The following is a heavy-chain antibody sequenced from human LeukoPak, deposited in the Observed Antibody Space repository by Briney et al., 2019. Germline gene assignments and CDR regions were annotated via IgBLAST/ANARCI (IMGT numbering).Heavy chain of an antibody. CDR1: GGTFSSYA. CDR2: IIPFFGTA. CDR3: ARGPYYGSGSYKPLGWFDP. J-gene: IGHJ5*02. V-gene: IGHV1-69*05. D-gene: IGHD3-10*01. Sequence: GSSVKVSCKASGGTFSSYAISWVRQAPGQGLEWMGGIIPFFGTANYAQKFQGRVTITTDESTSTAYMELSSLRSEDTAVYYCARGPYYGSGSYKPLGWFDPWGQGTLVTVSS.